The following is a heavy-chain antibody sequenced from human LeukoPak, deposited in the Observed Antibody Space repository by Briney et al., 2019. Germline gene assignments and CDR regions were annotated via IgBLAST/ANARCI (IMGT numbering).Heavy chain of an antibody. Sequence: ASVKVSCKTSGYSENFYGITWVRQAPGQGLEWMGWINPNSGGTNYAQKFQGRVTMTRDTSISTAYMELSRLRSDDTAVYYCAREYGDYGSSLDYWGQGTLVTVSS. CDR2: INPNSGGT. V-gene: IGHV1-2*02. CDR1: GYSENFYG. J-gene: IGHJ4*02. D-gene: IGHD4-17*01. CDR3: AREYGDYGSSLDY.